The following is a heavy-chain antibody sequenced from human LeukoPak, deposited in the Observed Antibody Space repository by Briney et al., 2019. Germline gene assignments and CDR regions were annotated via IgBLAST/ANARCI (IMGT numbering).Heavy chain of an antibody. D-gene: IGHD1-26*01. J-gene: IGHJ4*02. Sequence: TGGSLRRSCAASGFTFSGYGRHWVRQAPGKGLEWVAVISYDGSNKYYADSVKGRFTISRDNSKNTLYLQMNRLRAEDTAVYYCAKAVSGSYSFDYWGQGTLVTVSS. CDR1: GFTFSGYG. V-gene: IGHV3-30*18. CDR3: AKAVSGSYSFDY. CDR2: ISYDGSNK.